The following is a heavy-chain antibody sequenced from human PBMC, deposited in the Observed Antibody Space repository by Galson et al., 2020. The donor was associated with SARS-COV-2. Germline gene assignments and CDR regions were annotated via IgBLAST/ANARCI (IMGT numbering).Heavy chain of an antibody. CDR2: SSSSSYI. Sequence: GGSLRLSCAASGFTFSSYSMNWVRQAPGKGLEWVSSSSSSSYIYYADSVKGRFTISRDNAKNSLYLQMNSLRAEDTAVYYCASTEHYDSSGYPRSYYFDYWGQGTLVTVSS. J-gene: IGHJ4*02. CDR3: ASTEHYDSSGYPRSYYFDY. CDR1: GFTFSSYS. V-gene: IGHV3-21*01. D-gene: IGHD3-22*01.